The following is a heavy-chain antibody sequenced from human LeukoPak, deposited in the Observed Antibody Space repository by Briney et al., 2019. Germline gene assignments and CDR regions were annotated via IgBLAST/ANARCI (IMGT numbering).Heavy chain of an antibody. V-gene: IGHV3-49*03. D-gene: IGHD1-26*01. CDR3: ARRGLRGATLYFDY. J-gene: IGHJ4*02. Sequence: GGSLRLSCTASGFTFGDYAMSWFRQAPGKGLEWVGFIRRKGYSGTTEYAASVKGRFTISRDDSKSIAYLQMNSLRAEDTAVYYCARRGLRGATLYFDYWGQGTLVTVSS. CDR1: GFTFGDYA. CDR2: IRRKGYSGTT.